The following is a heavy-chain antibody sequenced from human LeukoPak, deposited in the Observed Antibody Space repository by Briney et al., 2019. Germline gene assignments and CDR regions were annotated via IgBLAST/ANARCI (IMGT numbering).Heavy chain of an antibody. CDR2: INPNSGGT. Sequence: GASVKVSCKASGYTFTGYYMHWVRQAPGQGLEWMGWINPNSGGTNYAQKFQGRVTMTRDTSISTAYMELSRLRSDDTAVYYCARDKRPDSYYYGMDVWGQGTTVTVSS. J-gene: IGHJ6*02. V-gene: IGHV1-2*02. CDR3: ARDKRPDSYYYGMDV. CDR1: GYTFTGYY.